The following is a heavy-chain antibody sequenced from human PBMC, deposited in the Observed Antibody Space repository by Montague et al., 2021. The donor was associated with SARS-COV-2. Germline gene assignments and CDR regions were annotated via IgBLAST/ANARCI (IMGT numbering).Heavy chain of an antibody. CDR1: GDSITSDVSY. V-gene: IGHV4-61*02. CDR3: ARDDFRWDFDC. D-gene: IGHD2/OR15-2a*01. Sequence: TLSLTCTVSGDSITSDVSYWSWIRQPTGKGLDWIGGIYTTGSTNYNPSLKSRLTISLYTSKNQLSLKLSSVTAADTSVYYCARDDFRWDFDCWGQGTLVTVSS. CDR2: IYTTGST. J-gene: IGHJ4*02.